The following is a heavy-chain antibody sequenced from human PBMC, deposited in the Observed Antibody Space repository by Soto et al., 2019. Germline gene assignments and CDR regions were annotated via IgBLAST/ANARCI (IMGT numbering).Heavy chain of an antibody. Sequence: PSETLSLTCTVSGGSVSSGSYYWSWIRQPPGKGLEWIGYIYYSGSTNYNPSLKSRVTISVDTSKNQFSLKLSSVTAADTAVYYCARESTVATSGFDYWGQGTLVTVSS. V-gene: IGHV4-61*01. D-gene: IGHD5-12*01. J-gene: IGHJ4*02. CDR2: IYYSGST. CDR1: GGSVSSGSYY. CDR3: ARESTVATSGFDY.